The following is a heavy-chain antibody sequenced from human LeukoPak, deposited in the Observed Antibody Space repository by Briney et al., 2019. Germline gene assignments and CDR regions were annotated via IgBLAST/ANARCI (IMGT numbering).Heavy chain of an antibody. D-gene: IGHD3-9*01. Sequence: SETLSLTCTVSGGSISSYYWGWIRQPPGKGLEWIGSIYHSGSTYYNPSLKSRVTISVDTSKNQFSLKLSSVTAADTAVYYCARVVLRYFDWLLIDNWFDPWGQGTLVTVSS. J-gene: IGHJ5*02. V-gene: IGHV4-38-2*02. CDR2: IYHSGST. CDR1: GGSISSYY. CDR3: ARVVLRYFDWLLIDNWFDP.